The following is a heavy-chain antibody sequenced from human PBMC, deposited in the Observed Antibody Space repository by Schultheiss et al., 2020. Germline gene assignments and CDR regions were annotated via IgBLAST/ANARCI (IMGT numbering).Heavy chain of an antibody. V-gene: IGHV3-30*02. D-gene: IGHD6-13*01. J-gene: IGHJ4*02. CDR2: IWYDGSNK. CDR1: GFTFSSYA. Sequence: GGSLRLSCAASGFTFSSYAMHWVRQAPGKGLEWVAVIWYDGSNKYYADSVKGRFTISRDNSKNTLYLQMNSLRAEDTAVYYCAKVSFGSIAAAGIDYWGQGTLVTVSS. CDR3: AKVSFGSIAAAGIDY.